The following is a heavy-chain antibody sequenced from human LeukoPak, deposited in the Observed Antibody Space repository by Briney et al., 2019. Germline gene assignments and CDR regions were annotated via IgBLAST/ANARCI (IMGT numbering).Heavy chain of an antibody. J-gene: IGHJ6*03. CDR1: GFTFSSNW. V-gene: IGHV3-7*01. CDR3: ARDAGLYYYYKDV. D-gene: IGHD3/OR15-3a*01. CDR2: IKQDGSEK. Sequence: GGSLRLSCVASGFTFSSNWMSWVRQAPGKGLEWVANIKQDGSEKHYVDSVKGRFTISRDNAKNSLYLQMISLRAEDTAVYYCARDAGLYYYYKDVWGKGTTVTVSS.